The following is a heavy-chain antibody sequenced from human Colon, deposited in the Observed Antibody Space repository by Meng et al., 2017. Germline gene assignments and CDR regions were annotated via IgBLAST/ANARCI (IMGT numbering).Heavy chain of an antibody. V-gene: IGHV7-4-1*02. CDR1: GYTFSNYG. CDR3: ARVPLSVVVVAASFDY. CDR2: INSYSGNP. D-gene: IGHD2-15*01. J-gene: IGHJ4*02. Sequence: QLQVVHAGSELKKPGASVKISCKASGYTFSNYGIHWVRQAPGQGLQWMGWINSYSGNPTYAQGFTGRFVFSLDTSVSTAFLQINNLETEDTAVYYCARVPLSVVVVAASFDYWGQGTLVTVSS.